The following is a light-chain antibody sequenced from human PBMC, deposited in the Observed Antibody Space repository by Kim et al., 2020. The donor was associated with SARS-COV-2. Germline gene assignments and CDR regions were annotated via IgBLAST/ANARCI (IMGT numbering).Light chain of an antibody. CDR1: QSVTNSY. Sequence: LSPGDRATLSCRASQSVTNSYLAWYQQKPGQAPRLLIYGASFRATGIPDRFSGSGSGTDFNLTISRLEPEDFAVYYCQHYVGSPYTFGQGTKLEI. CDR3: QHYVGSPYT. CDR2: GAS. J-gene: IGKJ2*01. V-gene: IGKV3-20*01.